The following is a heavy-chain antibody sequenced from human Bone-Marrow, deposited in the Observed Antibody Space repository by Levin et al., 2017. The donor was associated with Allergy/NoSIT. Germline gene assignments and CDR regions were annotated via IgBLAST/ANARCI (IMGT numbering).Heavy chain of an antibody. CDR1: GFTFSDNA. V-gene: IGHV3-23*01. CDR2: ISGSGDFT. CDR3: TKGRGPRSGSSHN. J-gene: IGHJ4*02. Sequence: HPGGSLRLSCAASGFTFSDNAMTWVRQSPGKGLEWVSGISGSGDFTLYADSVKGRFTVSRDNSKNTLYVQMNSLRVEDTAVYFCTKGRGPRSGSSHNWGQGTLVTVSS. D-gene: IGHD1-26*01.